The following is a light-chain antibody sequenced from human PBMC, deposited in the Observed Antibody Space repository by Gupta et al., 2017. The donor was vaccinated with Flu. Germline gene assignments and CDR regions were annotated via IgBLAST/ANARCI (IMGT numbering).Light chain of an antibody. V-gene: IGKV3-15*01. J-gene: IGKJ1*01. CDR1: ESVSNN. CDR3: QQYHNWPRT. CDR2: GAS. Sequence: SPATLSVSPGERVTLAGRASESVSNNLAWFQQKQGQAPRLLIFGASFRGTGVPDRFSGSGSGTEFTLTISGRQSEDFAVYYCQQYHNWPRTFGQGPGWTSN.